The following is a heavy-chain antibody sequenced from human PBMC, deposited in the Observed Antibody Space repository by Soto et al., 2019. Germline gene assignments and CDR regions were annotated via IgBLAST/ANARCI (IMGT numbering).Heavy chain of an antibody. V-gene: IGHV3-74*01. J-gene: IGHJ3*02. Sequence: PGGSLRLSCAASGFTFSSYWMHWVRQAPGKGLVWVSRINSDGSSTNYADSVKGRFTISRDNAKNTLYLQMNSLRAEDTAVYYCAKDGGGATDPDAFDIWGQGTMVTVSS. CDR3: AKDGGGATDPDAFDI. CDR1: GFTFSSYW. CDR2: INSDGSST. D-gene: IGHD1-26*01.